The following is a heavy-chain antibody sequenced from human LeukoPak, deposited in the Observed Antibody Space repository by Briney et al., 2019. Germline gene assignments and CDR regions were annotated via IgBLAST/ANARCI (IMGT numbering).Heavy chain of an antibody. Sequence: GASVKVSCKASGYTFTGYYMHWVRQAPGQGLERMGWINPNSVGTNYAQKFQGRVTMTRDTSISTAYMELSRLRSDDTAVYYCARWDGYNGGVDYWGQGTLVTVSS. CDR3: ARWDGYNGGVDY. CDR2: INPNSVGT. CDR1: GYTFTGYY. V-gene: IGHV1-2*02. J-gene: IGHJ4*02. D-gene: IGHD5-24*01.